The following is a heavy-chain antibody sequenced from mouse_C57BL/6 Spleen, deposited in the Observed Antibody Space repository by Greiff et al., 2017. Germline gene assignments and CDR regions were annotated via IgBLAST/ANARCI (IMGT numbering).Heavy chain of an antibody. V-gene: IGHV10-1*01. D-gene: IGHD3-3*01. CDR1: GFSFNTYA. CDR2: IRSKSNNYAT. J-gene: IGHJ4*01. Sequence: EVQLQESGGGLVQPKGSLKLSCAASGFSFNTYAMNWVRQAPGKGLEWVARIRSKSNNYATYYADSVKDRFTISRDDSESMLYLQMNNLKTEDTAMYYCVRRGDGTRDAMDYWGQGTSVTVSS. CDR3: VRRGDGTRDAMDY.